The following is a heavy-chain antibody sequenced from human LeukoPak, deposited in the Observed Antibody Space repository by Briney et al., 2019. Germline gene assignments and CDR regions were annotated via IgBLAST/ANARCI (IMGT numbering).Heavy chain of an antibody. V-gene: IGHV1-2*02. CDR2: INPNSGGT. Sequence: ASVTVSCKASGYTFTGYYMHWVQQAPGQGLEWMGWINPNSGGTNYAQKFQGRVTMTRDTSISTAYMELSRLRSDDTAVYYCAKYDSSGYTTFDYWGQGTLVTVSS. CDR3: AKYDSSGYTTFDY. D-gene: IGHD3-22*01. CDR1: GYTFTGYY. J-gene: IGHJ4*02.